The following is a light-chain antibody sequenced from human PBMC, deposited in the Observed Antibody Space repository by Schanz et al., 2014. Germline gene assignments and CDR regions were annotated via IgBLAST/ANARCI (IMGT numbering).Light chain of an antibody. Sequence: NFMLTQPHSVSESPGKTVTISCTRSSGSIASNYVQWYQQRPGSAPTAVIFEDDQRPSGVPARFSASIDSSSNSASLTISGLNTEDEADYYCQSYAGTYWVFGGGTKLTVL. CDR1: SGSIASNY. J-gene: IGLJ3*02. V-gene: IGLV6-57*03. CDR2: EDD. CDR3: QSYAGTYWV.